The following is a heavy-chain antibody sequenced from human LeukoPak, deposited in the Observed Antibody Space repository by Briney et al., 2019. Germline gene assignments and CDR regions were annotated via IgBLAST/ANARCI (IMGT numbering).Heavy chain of an antibody. Sequence: PGGSLRLSCAGSGFTFSSYWMSWVRQAPGKGLEWVANIKPDGSEEYYVDSVKDRFTISRDNAKNSLYLQMNSLRAEDTAVYYCSGDPGDYWGQGTLVTVSS. J-gene: IGHJ4*02. CDR1: GFTFSSYW. CDR2: IKPDGSEE. V-gene: IGHV3-7*04. CDR3: SGDPGDY. D-gene: IGHD7-27*01.